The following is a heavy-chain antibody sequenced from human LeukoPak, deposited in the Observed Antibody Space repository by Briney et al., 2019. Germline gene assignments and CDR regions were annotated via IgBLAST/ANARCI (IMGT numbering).Heavy chain of an antibody. Sequence: TLSLTCTVSGGSISSGSYYWSWIRQPAGKGLEWIGRIYTSGSTNYNPSLKSRVTISVDTSKNQFSLKLSSVTAADTAVYYCARIRSGWYGYYFDYWGQGTLVTVSS. V-gene: IGHV4-61*02. CDR1: GGSISSGSYY. J-gene: IGHJ4*02. CDR2: IYTSGST. D-gene: IGHD6-19*01. CDR3: ARIRSGWYGYYFDY.